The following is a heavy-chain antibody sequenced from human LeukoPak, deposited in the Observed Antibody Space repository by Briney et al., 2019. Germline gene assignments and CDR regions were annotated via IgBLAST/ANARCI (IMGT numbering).Heavy chain of an antibody. D-gene: IGHD1-14*01. V-gene: IGHV4-39*07. Sequence: SETLSLTCTVSGDSISSSSSYWGWIRQPPGEGLEWIGSIYYSGSTYYNPSLKSRVTISVDTSKNQFSLKLSSVTAADTAVYYCARSSTEGSYSDYWGQGTLVTVSS. CDR2: IYYSGST. CDR1: GDSISSSSSY. CDR3: ARSSTEGSYSDY. J-gene: IGHJ4*02.